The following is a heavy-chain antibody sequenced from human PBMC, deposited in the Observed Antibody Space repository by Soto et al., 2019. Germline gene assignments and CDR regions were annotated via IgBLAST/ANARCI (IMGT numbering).Heavy chain of an antibody. V-gene: IGHV3-9*01. D-gene: IGHD3-10*01. Sequence: AQLVESGGGLVQPGRSLRLSCSASGFNFDDYAMHWVRQVPGQGLEWVSGISWSSVNIGYVDSVKGRFTISRDNNANSLFLQIDNPRTEDTALYLCVKDASGDFDRGYFDLWGRGTQVTVSS. CDR1: GFNFDDYA. J-gene: IGHJ2*01. CDR2: ISWSSVNI. CDR3: VKDASGDFDRGYFDL.